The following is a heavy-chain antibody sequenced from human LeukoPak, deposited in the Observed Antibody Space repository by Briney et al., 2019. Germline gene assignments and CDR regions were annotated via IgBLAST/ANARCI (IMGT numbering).Heavy chain of an antibody. CDR1: GYSFTSYW. CDR3: ARSSRGSVVPVDY. Sequence: GASLQISCKGSGYSFTSYWIGWGRQLPGKGREGMGIIYPGDSDTRYSPSFQGQVTISADKSISTAYLQWSTLKASDTAMYYCARSSRGSVVPVDYWGQGTLVTVSS. V-gene: IGHV5-51*01. J-gene: IGHJ4*02. D-gene: IGHD2-2*01. CDR2: IYPGDSDT.